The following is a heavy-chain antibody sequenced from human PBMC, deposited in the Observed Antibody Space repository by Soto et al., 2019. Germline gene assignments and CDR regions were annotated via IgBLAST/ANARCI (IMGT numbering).Heavy chain of an antibody. Sequence: PSETLSLTCSIYSGSFSGYYWSWIRQPPGKGLEWIGEISQSGNTNYSPSLKSRVSISIDTSKKQFSLNLASVSAADTAVYYRARAPKVSGSSQTRPDFWGQGTLVTVSS. CDR2: ISQSGNT. D-gene: IGHD6-6*01. J-gene: IGHJ4*02. CDR3: ARAPKVSGSSQTRPDF. CDR1: SGSFSGYY. V-gene: IGHV4-34*01.